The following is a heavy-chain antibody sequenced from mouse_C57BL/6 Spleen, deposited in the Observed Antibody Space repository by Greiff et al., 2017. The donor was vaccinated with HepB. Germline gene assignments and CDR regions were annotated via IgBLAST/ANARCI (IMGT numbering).Heavy chain of an antibody. Sequence: EVQLQQSGPELVKPGASVKISCKASGYTFTDYYMNWVKQSHGKSLEWIGDINPNNGGTSYNQKFKGKATLTVDKSSSTAYMELRSLTSEDSAVYYCARRGSDYYGSSWAMDYWGQGTSVTVSS. CDR2: INPNNGGT. J-gene: IGHJ4*01. D-gene: IGHD1-1*01. CDR1: GYTFTDYY. V-gene: IGHV1-26*01. CDR3: ARRGSDYYGSSWAMDY.